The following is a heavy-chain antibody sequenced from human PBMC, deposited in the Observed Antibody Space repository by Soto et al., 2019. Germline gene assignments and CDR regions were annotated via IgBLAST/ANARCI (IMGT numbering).Heavy chain of an antibody. CDR3: AKEEAEYDAFDI. CDR1: GFTLSSYG. D-gene: IGHD6-6*01. CDR2: IAYDGSNK. J-gene: IGHJ3*02. V-gene: IGHV3-30*18. Sequence: QVQLVESGGGVVQPGRSLRLSCAASGFTLSSYGMHWVRQAPGKGLEWVAVIAYDGSNKYYADSVKGRFTISRDNSKNTLYLQMNSLRAEDTAVYYCAKEEAEYDAFDIWGQGTMVTVSS.